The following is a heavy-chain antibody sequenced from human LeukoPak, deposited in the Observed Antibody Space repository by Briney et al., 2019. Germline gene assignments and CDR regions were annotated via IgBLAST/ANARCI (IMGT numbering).Heavy chain of an antibody. D-gene: IGHD5-12*01. V-gene: IGHV3-21*01. CDR1: GFTLSTYN. J-gene: IGHJ3*02. CDR2: ITSSSTY. CDR3: ARERVTTTAFDI. Sequence: PGGSLRLSCAASGFTLSTYNTHWVRQAPGKGLEWVSSITSSSTYYADSVKGRFTISRDNAKNSLYLQMKSLRAEDTAVYYCARERVTTTAFDIWGQGTMVTVSS.